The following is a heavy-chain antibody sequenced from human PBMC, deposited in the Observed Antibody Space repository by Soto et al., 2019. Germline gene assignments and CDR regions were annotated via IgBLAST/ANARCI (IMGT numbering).Heavy chain of an antibody. D-gene: IGHD7-27*01. CDR1: GDSVTSGSYY. J-gene: IGHJ6*02. CDR3: AREWGLLPYYVMNV. V-gene: IGHV4-61*03. CDR2: ISYTGRT. Sequence: SETLSLTCIVSGDSVTSGSYYWTWLRQPPGKGLEWIGYISYTGRTKYNPSLQSRVTISVDTSKNDFSLNLSSVTAADTAVYFCAREWGLLPYYVMNVWGHGTAVTSP.